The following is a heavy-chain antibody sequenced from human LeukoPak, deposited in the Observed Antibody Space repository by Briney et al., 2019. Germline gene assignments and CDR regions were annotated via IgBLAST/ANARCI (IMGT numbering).Heavy chain of an antibody. CDR3: ASTTGDRDY. J-gene: IGHJ4*02. CDR1: GFTFSSYS. V-gene: IGHV3-21*01. CDR2: ISGSSTYI. D-gene: IGHD7-27*01. Sequence: GGSLRLSCVASGFTFSSYSMNWVRQAPGKGLEWVSYISGSSTYIYYVDSLKGRFTISRDNAENSLYLQMNSLRVEDTAVYYCASTTGDRDYWGQGTLVNVSS.